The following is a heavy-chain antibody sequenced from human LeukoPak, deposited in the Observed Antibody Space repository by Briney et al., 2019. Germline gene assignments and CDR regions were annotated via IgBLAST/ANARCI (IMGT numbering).Heavy chain of an antibody. CDR2: ISGSGGST. Sequence: PGGSLRLSYAASGFTFSSYAMSWVRQAPGKGLEWVSAISGSGGSTYYADSVKGRFTISRDNSKNTLYLQMNSLRAEDTAVYYCAKSVTYCYGSGSYWFDPWGQGTLVTVSS. CDR3: AKSVTYCYGSGSYWFDP. CDR1: GFTFSSYA. J-gene: IGHJ5*02. V-gene: IGHV3-23*01. D-gene: IGHD3-10*01.